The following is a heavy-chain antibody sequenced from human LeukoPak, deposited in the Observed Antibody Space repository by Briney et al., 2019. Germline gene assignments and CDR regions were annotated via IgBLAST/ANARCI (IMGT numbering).Heavy chain of an antibody. CDR3: AKGPTRQGYCSTTSCRDYYFDY. Sequence: AGGSLRLSCAASGFTVSSNYMSWVRQAPGKGLEWVSVIYSGGSTYYADSVKGRFTISRHNSKNTLYLQMNSLRAEDTALYYCAKGPTRQGYCSTTSCRDYYFDYWGQGTLVTVSS. CDR2: IYSGGST. CDR1: GFTVSSNY. D-gene: IGHD2-2*01. V-gene: IGHV3-53*01. J-gene: IGHJ4*02.